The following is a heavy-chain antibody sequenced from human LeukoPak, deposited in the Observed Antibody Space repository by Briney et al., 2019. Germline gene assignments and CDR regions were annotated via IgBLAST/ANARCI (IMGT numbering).Heavy chain of an antibody. J-gene: IGHJ6*03. CDR1: GYTFTSYD. V-gene: IGHV1-8*01. D-gene: IGHD2-2*01. CDR3: ARKGPANYYYYYMDV. Sequence: ASVKVSCKAPGYTFTSYDLNWVRQATGQGLGWMGWMNPNSGNTGYAPKFQGRVTMTRNTSISTAYMELSSLRSEDTAVYYCARKGPANYYYYYMDVWGKGTSVTVSS. CDR2: MNPNSGNT.